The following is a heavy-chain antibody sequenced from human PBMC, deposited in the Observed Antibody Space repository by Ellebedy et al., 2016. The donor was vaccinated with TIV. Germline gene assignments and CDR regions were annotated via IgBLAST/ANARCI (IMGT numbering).Heavy chain of an antibody. J-gene: IGHJ5*02. Sequence: MPSETLSLTCTVSGGSFSGYYWSWLRQPPGQGLQWIAYIHSSGTTNFHPSLRSRVTISLDTSKSQFSLKLTSVTAADTAIYFCARMPIYSASFGWFDPWGQGTLVIVSS. CDR1: GGSFSGYY. CDR3: ARMPIYSASFGWFDP. D-gene: IGHD3-10*01. V-gene: IGHV4-59*01. CDR2: IHSSGTT.